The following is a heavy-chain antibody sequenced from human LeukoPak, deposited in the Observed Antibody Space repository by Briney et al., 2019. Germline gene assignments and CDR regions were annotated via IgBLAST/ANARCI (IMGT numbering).Heavy chain of an antibody. CDR3: ARAEHYGDYFDY. D-gene: IGHD4-17*01. V-gene: IGHV3-48*03. J-gene: IGHJ4*02. CDR1: GFTFSSYE. Sequence: HTGGPLRLSCAASGFTFSSYEMNWVRQAPGKGLEWVSYISSSGSTIYYADSVKGRFTISRDNAKNSLYLQMNSLRAGDTAVYYCARAEHYGDYFDYWGQGALVTVSS. CDR2: ISSSGSTI.